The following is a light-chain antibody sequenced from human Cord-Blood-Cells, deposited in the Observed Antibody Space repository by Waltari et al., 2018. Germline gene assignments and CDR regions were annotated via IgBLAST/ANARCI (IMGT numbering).Light chain of an antibody. J-gene: IGKJ1*01. CDR2: WAS. CDR1: QSVLYSSNNKNY. Sequence: DIVMTQSPDSLAVSLGERATINCKSSQSVLYSSNNKNYLAWYQQKPGQPPKLLIYWASTRESGVPDRFSGSGSGTDFTLTISSLQAEDVAVYYCQQYYSTWTFDQGP. V-gene: IGKV4-1*01. CDR3: QQYYSTWT.